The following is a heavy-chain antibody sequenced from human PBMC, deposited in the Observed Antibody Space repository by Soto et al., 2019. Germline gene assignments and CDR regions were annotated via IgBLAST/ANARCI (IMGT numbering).Heavy chain of an antibody. J-gene: IGHJ4*02. CDR1: GFTFSANY. V-gene: IGHV3-53*01. CDR2: IYSGGNT. CDR3: AREGYGYWIDS. D-gene: IGHD5-18*01. Sequence: PGGSLRLSCAASGFTFSANYMSWVRQAPGKGLEWVSIIYSGGNTYYADSVKGRFTISRDSSKNTLFLQMNSLRAEDTAVYYCAREGYGYWIDSWGQGTPVTVSS.